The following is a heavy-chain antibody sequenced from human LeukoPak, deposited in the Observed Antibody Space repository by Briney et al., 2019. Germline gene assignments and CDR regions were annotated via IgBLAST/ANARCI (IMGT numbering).Heavy chain of an antibody. J-gene: IGHJ4*02. Sequence: ASVKVSCKASGYTFTGYYMHWVRQAPGQGLEWMGWINPNSGGTNYAQKFQGRVTMTRDTSISTAYMELSRLRSDDTAVYYCARATYYDSSGYLFDYWGQGTLVTVSS. V-gene: IGHV1-2*02. CDR1: GYTFTGYY. CDR3: ARATYYDSSGYLFDY. D-gene: IGHD3-22*01. CDR2: INPNSGGT.